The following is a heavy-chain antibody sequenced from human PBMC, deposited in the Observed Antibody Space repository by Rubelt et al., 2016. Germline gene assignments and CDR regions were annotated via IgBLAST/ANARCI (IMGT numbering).Heavy chain of an antibody. D-gene: IGHD3-10*01. J-gene: IGHJ6*02. Sequence: QLQLQESGPRLVKPSETLSLTCAVYGGSLSRYSWTWIRQPPGKGLEWIGEINYYGTTNYHPSLKSRLTISIDTSKSQFSLNLRSVNAADTAVYYCARGNDFGSGTFHGSFGMDVWGQGTTVTVSS. CDR2: INYYGTT. CDR3: ARGNDFGSGTFHGSFGMDV. CDR1: GGSLSRYS. V-gene: IGHV4-34*01.